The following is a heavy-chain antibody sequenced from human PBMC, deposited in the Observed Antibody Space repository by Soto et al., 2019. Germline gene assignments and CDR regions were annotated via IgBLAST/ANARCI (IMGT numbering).Heavy chain of an antibody. V-gene: IGHV1-69*13. CDR2: IVPIFGTA. CDR1: GGTLSSNA. J-gene: IGHJ6*02. CDR3: ARDRSRDGYNFRAYYYYGMDV. D-gene: IGHD5-12*01. Sequence: EASVKVSCTDSGGTLSSNAISWVRQDPGQGLEWMGGIVPIFGTANYAQKFQGRVTITADECTSTAYMELSSLRSEDTAVYYCARDRSRDGYNFRAYYYYGMDVWGQGTTVTVSS.